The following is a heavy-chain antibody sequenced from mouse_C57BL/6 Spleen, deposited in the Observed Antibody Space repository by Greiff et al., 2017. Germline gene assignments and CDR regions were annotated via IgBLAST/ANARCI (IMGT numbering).Heavy chain of an antibody. V-gene: IGHV1-54*01. CDR3: ARYDYDDLDY. Sequence: VQLQQSGAELVRPGTSVKVSCKASGYAFTNYLIEWVKQRPGQGLEWIGVINPGSGGTNYNEKFKGKATLTADKSSSTAYMHLSSLTSEDSAVYFCARYDYDDLDYWGQGTSVTVSS. CDR1: GYAFTNYL. D-gene: IGHD2-4*01. CDR2: INPGSGGT. J-gene: IGHJ4*01.